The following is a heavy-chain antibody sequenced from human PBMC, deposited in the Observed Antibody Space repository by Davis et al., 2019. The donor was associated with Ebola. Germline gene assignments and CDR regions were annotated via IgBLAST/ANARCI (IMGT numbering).Heavy chain of an antibody. CDR2: IHSTGNT. CDR3: ARDLYGVVWSGDKNWFDP. CDR1: GDSISTSSYF. D-gene: IGHD3-3*01. Sequence: MPSETLSLTCTVSGDSISTSSYFWGWIRQSPGKGLEWIGSIHSTGNTYYNPSLKSRVTISVDTSKDQFSLKLSSVTAADTAVYYCARDLYGVVWSGDKNWFDPWGQGTLVTVSS. V-gene: IGHV4-39*02. J-gene: IGHJ5*02.